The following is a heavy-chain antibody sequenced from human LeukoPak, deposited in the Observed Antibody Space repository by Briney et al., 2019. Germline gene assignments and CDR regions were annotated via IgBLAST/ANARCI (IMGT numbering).Heavy chain of an antibody. J-gene: IGHJ2*01. Sequence: SETLSLTCAVYGGSFSGYYWSWIRQPPGKGLEWIGEINHSGSTNYNPSLKSRVTISVDTSKNQFSLKLSSVTAADTAVYYCARRKIAAAARYFDLWGRGTLVTVSS. CDR3: ARRKIAAAARYFDL. CDR2: INHSGST. CDR1: GGSFSGYY. D-gene: IGHD6-13*01. V-gene: IGHV4-34*01.